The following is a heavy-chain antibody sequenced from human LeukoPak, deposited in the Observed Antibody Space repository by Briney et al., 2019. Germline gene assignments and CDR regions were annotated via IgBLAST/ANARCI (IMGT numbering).Heavy chain of an antibody. J-gene: IGHJ4*02. CDR1: GFTFSSYS. V-gene: IGHV3-21*01. D-gene: IGHD5-18*01. CDR2: ISSSSSYI. CDR3: ARGGGYSYGSFDY. Sequence: PGGSLRLSCAASGFTFSSYSMNWVRQAPGKGLEWVSCISSSSSYIYYADSVKGRFTISRHNSKNTLYLQMNSLRAEDTAVYYCARGGGYSYGSFDYWGQGTLVTVSS.